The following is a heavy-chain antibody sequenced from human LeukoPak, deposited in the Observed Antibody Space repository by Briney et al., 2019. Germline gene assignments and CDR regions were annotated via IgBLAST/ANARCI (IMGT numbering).Heavy chain of an antibody. CDR3: ARGDYVWGSYRNPVDY. CDR2: IIPIFGTA. J-gene: IGHJ4*02. V-gene: IGHV1-69*13. Sequence: GASVKVSCKASGGTFSSYAISWVRQAPGQGLEWMGGIIPIFGTANCAQKFQGRVTITADESTSTAYMELSSLRSDDTAVYYCARGDYVWGSYRNPVDYWGQGTLVTVSS. CDR1: GGTFSSYA. D-gene: IGHD3-16*02.